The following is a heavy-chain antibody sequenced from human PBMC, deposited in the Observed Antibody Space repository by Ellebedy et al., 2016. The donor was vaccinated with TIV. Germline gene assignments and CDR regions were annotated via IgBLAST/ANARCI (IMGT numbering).Heavy chain of an antibody. CDR1: GFTFSSYA. CDR3: AKDIQAVYYDFWSGPRWFDP. Sequence: GESLKISCAASGFTFSSYAMSWVRQAPGKGLEWVSAISGSGGSTYYADSVKGRFTISRDNSKNTLYLQMNSLRAEDTAVYYCAKDIQAVYYDFWSGPRWFDPWGQGTLVTVSS. D-gene: IGHD3-3*01. V-gene: IGHV3-23*01. J-gene: IGHJ5*02. CDR2: ISGSGGST.